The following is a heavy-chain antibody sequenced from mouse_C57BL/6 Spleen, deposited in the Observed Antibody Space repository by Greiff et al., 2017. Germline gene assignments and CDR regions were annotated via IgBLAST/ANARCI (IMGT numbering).Heavy chain of an antibody. V-gene: IGHV1-18*01. D-gene: IGHD1-1*01. Sequence: EVKLVESGPELVKPGASVKIPCKASGYTFTDYNMDWVKQSHGKSLEWIGDINPNNGGTIYNQKFKGKATLTVDKSSSTAYMELRSLTSEDTAVYYCARVYYYGSSYYAMDYWGQGTSVTVSS. CDR2: INPNNGGT. CDR1: GYTFTDYN. CDR3: ARVYYYGSSYYAMDY. J-gene: IGHJ4*01.